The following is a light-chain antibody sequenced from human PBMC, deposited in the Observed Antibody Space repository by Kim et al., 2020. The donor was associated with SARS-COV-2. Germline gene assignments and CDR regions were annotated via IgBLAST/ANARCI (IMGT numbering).Light chain of an antibody. CDR2: QAS. V-gene: IGKV1-5*03. Sequence: ASVGDRVTIICRASQSISSWLAWYQQKPGKAPKLLIYQASNLESGVPSTFSGSGSGTEFTLTISSLQPDDFATYYCQHYNSYPWTFGQGTKVDIK. CDR3: QHYNSYPWT. CDR1: QSISSW. J-gene: IGKJ1*01.